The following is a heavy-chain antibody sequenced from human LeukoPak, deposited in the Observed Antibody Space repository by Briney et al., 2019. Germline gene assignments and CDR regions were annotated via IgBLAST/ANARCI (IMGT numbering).Heavy chain of an antibody. CDR1: GGTFSSYA. J-gene: IGHJ6*03. Sequence: ASVKVSCKASGGTFSSYAISWVRQAPGQGLEWMGGIIPIFGTANYAQKFQGRVTITADESTSTAYMELSSLRSEDTAVYYCASALSVFRFLEWFPPSDYYYMDVWGKGTTVTVSS. V-gene: IGHV1-69*13. CDR2: IIPIFGTA. D-gene: IGHD3-3*01. CDR3: ASALSVFRFLEWFPPSDYYYMDV.